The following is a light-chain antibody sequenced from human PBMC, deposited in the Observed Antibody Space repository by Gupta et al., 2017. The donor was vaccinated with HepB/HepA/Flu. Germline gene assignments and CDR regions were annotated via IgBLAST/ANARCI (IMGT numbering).Light chain of an antibody. V-gene: IGLV2-14*03. CDR3: TSFTSSSTLL. Sequence: QSALTQPASVSGSPGQPITISRTGTSSAIGGDNYVSWYQHHPGKAPKLLIYDGTKRPSGVSDRFSGSKAGTTASLTISGLQAEDEAYYYCTSFTSSSTLLFGGGTKLTVL. CDR1: SSAIGGDNY. CDR2: DGT. J-gene: IGLJ2*01.